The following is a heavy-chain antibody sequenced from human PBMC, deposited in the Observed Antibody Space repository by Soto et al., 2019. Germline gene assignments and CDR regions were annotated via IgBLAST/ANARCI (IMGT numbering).Heavy chain of an antibody. V-gene: IGHV3-73*02. CDR1: GFAFSGSA. Sequence: EVQLVESGGGLVQPGGSLKLSCAASGFAFSGSAMYWVRQASGKGPEWVGRIRSKGHNYATEYAASVKGRLTISRDDSMNTAYLQMNSLQTEDTAVYYCTRDLFSYDYSGILWFDPWGQGTLVTVSS. D-gene: IGHD3-16*01. CDR3: TRDLFSYDYSGILWFDP. J-gene: IGHJ5*02. CDR2: IRSKGHNYAT.